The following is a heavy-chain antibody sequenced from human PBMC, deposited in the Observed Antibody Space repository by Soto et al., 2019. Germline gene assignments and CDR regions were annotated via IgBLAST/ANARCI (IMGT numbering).Heavy chain of an antibody. D-gene: IGHD2-15*01. CDR1: GFTFSSYG. J-gene: IGHJ1*01. CDR3: AIGVVEATTYFQH. V-gene: IGHV3-30*03. Sequence: QVQLVESGGGVVQPGRSLRLSCAASGFTFSSYGMHWVRQAPGKGLEWVAVISSDGSDKYYADSVKGLFTISRDNSNNALYVQMDSLVAEYTAVFYCAIGVVEATTYFQHWGQGTLVTVSS. CDR2: ISSDGSDK.